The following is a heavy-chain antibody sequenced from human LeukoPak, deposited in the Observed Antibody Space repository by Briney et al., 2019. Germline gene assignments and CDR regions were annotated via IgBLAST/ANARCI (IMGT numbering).Heavy chain of an antibody. CDR2: ISSGGEYI. J-gene: IGHJ6*03. D-gene: IGHD6-19*01. CDR3: AGGRGVAGNYYYYYMDV. CDR1: GFTVSSNY. V-gene: IGHV3-21*01. Sequence: PGGSLRLSCAASGFTVSSNYMSWVRQAPGKGLEWVSSISSGGEYIYSSDSLKGRFTISRDNAKKTLYLQMNSLRAEDTAVYYCAGGRGVAGNYYYYYMDVWGKGTTVTVSS.